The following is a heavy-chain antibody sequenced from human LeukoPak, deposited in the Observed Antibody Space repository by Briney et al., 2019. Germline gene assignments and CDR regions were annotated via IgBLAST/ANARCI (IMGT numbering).Heavy chain of an antibody. Sequence: GGSLRLSCAASGLTFSSYGMHWVRQAPGKGLEWVAVMSYDGSNKYYADSVNGRFTISRDDFLNMVYLQMDRLTVEDTAVYYCTTRLQHHFDYWGQGTQVTVSS. CDR2: MSYDGSNK. J-gene: IGHJ4*02. CDR1: GLTFSSYG. D-gene: IGHD4-11*01. CDR3: TTRLQHHFDY. V-gene: IGHV3-30*03.